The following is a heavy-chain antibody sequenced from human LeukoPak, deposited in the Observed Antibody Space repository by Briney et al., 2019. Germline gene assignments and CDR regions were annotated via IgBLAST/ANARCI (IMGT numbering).Heavy chain of an antibody. CDR2: INWNGGST. CDR1: GFTFDDYG. V-gene: IGHV3-20*04. D-gene: IGHD6-19*01. Sequence: GGFLRLSCAASGFTFDDYGMSWVRQAPGKGLEWVSGINWNGGSTGYADSVKGRFTISRDNAKNSLYLQMNSLRAEDTALYYCAREDLTWGIAVAGTGVDYWGQGTLVTVSS. CDR3: AREDLTWGIAVAGTGVDY. J-gene: IGHJ4*02.